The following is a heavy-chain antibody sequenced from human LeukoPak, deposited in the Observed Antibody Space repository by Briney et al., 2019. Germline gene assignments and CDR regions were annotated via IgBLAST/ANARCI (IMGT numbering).Heavy chain of an antibody. CDR2: ISSSSSYI. J-gene: IGHJ4*02. V-gene: IGHV3-21*01. Sequence: PGGSLRLSCAASGFTFSSYSMNWVRQAPGKGLEWVSSISSSSSYIYYADSVKGRFTISRDNAKNSLYLQMNSLRAEDTAVYYCARVGYDFWSGYVYWGPGTLVTVSS. D-gene: IGHD3-3*01. CDR3: ARVGYDFWSGYVY. CDR1: GFTFSSYS.